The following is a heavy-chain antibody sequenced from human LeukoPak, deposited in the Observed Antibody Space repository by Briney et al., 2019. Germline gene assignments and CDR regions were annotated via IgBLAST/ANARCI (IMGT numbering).Heavy chain of an antibody. Sequence: GGSLRLSCAASGFTVSTNYMSWVRQAPGKGLEWVSVIYSGGTTYYADSVKGRFTISRDNSKNTLYLQMNSLRAEDTAVYYCARGPSSSGYGNFDYWGQGTLVTVSS. D-gene: IGHD5-12*01. CDR1: GFTVSTNY. CDR3: ARGPSSSGYGNFDY. V-gene: IGHV3-66*01. J-gene: IGHJ4*02. CDR2: IYSGGTT.